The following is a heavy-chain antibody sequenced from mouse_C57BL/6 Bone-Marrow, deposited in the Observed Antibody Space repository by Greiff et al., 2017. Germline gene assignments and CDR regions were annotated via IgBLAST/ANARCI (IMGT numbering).Heavy chain of an antibody. J-gene: IGHJ4*01. V-gene: IGHV5-4*01. CDR3: ARDDYAMDY. Sequence: EVQLQESGGGLVKPGGSLKLSCAASGFTFSSYAMSWVRQTPEKRLEWVATISDGGSYTYYPDNVKGRFTISRDNAKNNLYLQMSHLKSEDTAMYYCARDDYAMDYWGQGTSGTVSS. CDR2: ISDGGSYT. CDR1: GFTFSSYA.